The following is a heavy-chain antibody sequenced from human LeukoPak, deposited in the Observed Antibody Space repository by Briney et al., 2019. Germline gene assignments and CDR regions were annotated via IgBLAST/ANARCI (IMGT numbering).Heavy chain of an antibody. CDR1: GFTFSSYN. J-gene: IGHJ6*03. CDR2: ISSSSSYI. Sequence: PWGSLRLSCAASGFTFSSYNMNWVRQAPGKGLEWVSSISSSSSYIYYADSVKGRFTSSRDNAKKSLYLQMNSLRAEDTALYYCARDLLGHNNHYMDVWGKGTTVTVSS. V-gene: IGHV3-21*01. D-gene: IGHD3-9*01. CDR3: ARDLLGHNNHYMDV.